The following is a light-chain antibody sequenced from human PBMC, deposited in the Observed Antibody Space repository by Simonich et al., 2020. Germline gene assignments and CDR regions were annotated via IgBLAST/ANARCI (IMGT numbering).Light chain of an antibody. CDR2: EDN. V-gene: IGLV6-57*01. Sequence: NFMLPQPPSVSESPGKTVTISCTRSRCSIASNYVQWYQHRPGSSPPTVFYEDNQRPSGVPDRFSGSIDSSSNSASLTISGLKTEDEADYYCQSYDSSNQVFGGGTKLTVL. J-gene: IGLJ2*01. CDR1: RCSIASNY. CDR3: QSYDSSNQV.